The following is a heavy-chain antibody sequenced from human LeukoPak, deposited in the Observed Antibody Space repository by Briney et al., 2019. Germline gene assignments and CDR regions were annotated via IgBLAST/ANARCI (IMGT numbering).Heavy chain of an antibody. V-gene: IGHV3-64*01. CDR3: ATHPNDYGDDQGFF. D-gene: IGHD4-17*01. J-gene: IGHJ4*02. Sequence: PGGSLRLSCAASGFTFSSYAMHWVRQAPGKGLEYVSAISSNGGSTYYANSVKGRFTISRDNSKSTLYLQMGSLRAEDMAVYYCATHPNDYGDDQGFFWGQGTLVTVSS. CDR1: GFTFSSYA. CDR2: ISSNGGST.